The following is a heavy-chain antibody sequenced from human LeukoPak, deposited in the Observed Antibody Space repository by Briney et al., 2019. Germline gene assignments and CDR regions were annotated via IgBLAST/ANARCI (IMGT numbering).Heavy chain of an antibody. V-gene: IGHV4-59*08. CDR1: GGSISNYY. CDR3: ASHSITAGTEYAFDI. Sequence: PSETLSLTCTVSGGSISNYYWSWIRQPPGKGLEWIGYIYYSGSTNYNTSLKSRVTISVDTSKNQFSLKLSSVTAAATAVYYCASHSITAGTEYAFDIWGQGTMVTVSS. CDR2: IYYSGST. J-gene: IGHJ3*02. D-gene: IGHD6-13*01.